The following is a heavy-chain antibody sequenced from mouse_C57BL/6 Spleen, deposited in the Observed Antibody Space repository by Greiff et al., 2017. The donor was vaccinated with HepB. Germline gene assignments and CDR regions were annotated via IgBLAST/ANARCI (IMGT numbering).Heavy chain of an antibody. CDR3: ARRGLLYYGSSWYFDY. D-gene: IGHD1-1*01. CDR1: GFTFSDYY. Sequence: EVKLMESGGGLVQPGGSLKLSCAASGFTFSDYYMYWVRQTPEKRLEWVAYISNGGGSTYYPDTVKGRFTISRDNAKNTLYLQMSRLKSEDTAMYYCARRGLLYYGSSWYFDYWGQGTTLTVSS. J-gene: IGHJ2*01. V-gene: IGHV5-12*01. CDR2: ISNGGGST.